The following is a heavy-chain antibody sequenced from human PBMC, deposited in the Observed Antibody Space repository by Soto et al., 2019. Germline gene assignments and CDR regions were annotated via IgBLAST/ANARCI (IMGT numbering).Heavy chain of an antibody. CDR1: GFTFSNYA. D-gene: IGHD3-16*01. J-gene: IGHJ4*02. Sequence: EMQLLESGGGLVQPGGSLRLSCAASGFTFSNYAMTWVRQAPGKGLEWVSVISDTDDRTYYADSVKGRFTISRDNSNNTLFLQMNTLRAEDTAVYYCAKYALGGRPEFWGQGTLVTVSS. V-gene: IGHV3-23*01. CDR3: AKYALGGRPEF. CDR2: ISDTDDRT.